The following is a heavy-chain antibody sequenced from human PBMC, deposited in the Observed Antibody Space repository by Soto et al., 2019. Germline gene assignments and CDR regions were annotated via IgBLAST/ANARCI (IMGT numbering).Heavy chain of an antibody. CDR3: AHSTSGGYLFDY. J-gene: IGHJ4*02. Sequence: SGPTLVNXTQTLTLTCTXSXFALSTSGVGVGWIRQPPGNALEWLALIYWNDDKRYSPSLKSRLTITKDTSKNQVVLTMTNMDPVDTATYYCAHSTSGGYLFDYWGQGTLVTVSS. D-gene: IGHD6-19*01. CDR1: XFALSTSGVG. CDR2: IYWNDDK. V-gene: IGHV2-5*01.